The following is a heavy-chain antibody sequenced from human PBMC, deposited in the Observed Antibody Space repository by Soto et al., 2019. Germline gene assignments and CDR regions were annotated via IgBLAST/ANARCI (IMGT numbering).Heavy chain of an antibody. D-gene: IGHD2-21*02. V-gene: IGHV1-69*01. J-gene: IGHJ6*02. CDR1: GGTFSSYA. CDR3: AVAYCGGDCYSWDYYYYGMDV. Sequence: QVQLVQSGAEVKKPGSSVKVSCKASGGTFSSYAISWVRQAPGQGLEWMGGIIPIFGTANYAQKFQGRVTTTADESTSTAYMELSSLRSEDTAVYYCAVAYCGGDCYSWDYYYYGMDVWGQGTTVTVSS. CDR2: IIPIFGTA.